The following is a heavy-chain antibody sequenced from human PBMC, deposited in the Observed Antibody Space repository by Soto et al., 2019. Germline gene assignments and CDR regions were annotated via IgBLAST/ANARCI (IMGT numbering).Heavy chain of an antibody. V-gene: IGHV3-48*01. J-gene: IGHJ4*02. CDR2: ISDSSSTI. CDR1: GFTFSTYN. Sequence: EVQLVESGGGLVQPGGSLRLSCAASGFTFSTYNMNWVRQAPGKGLEWVSYISDSSSTIHYADSVKGRFTIARDNAKNPRYLQMNSLRAEDTAVYYWARDDYPYYDDSSGYHFDYWGQGALVTVSS. CDR3: ARDDYPYYDDSSGYHFDY. D-gene: IGHD3-22*01.